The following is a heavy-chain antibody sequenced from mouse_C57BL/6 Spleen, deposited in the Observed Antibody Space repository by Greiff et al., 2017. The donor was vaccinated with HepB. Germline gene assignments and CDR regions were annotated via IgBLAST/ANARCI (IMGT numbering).Heavy chain of an antibody. CDR3: ARGAYYSNYEGGYFDY. J-gene: IGHJ2*01. D-gene: IGHD2-5*01. CDR1: GYTFTSYW. V-gene: IGHV1-64*01. Sequence: QVQLQQSGAELVKPGASVKLSCKASGYTFTSYWMHWVKQRPGQGLEWIGMIHPNSGSTNYNEKFKSKATLTVDKSSSTAYMQLSSLTSEDSAVYYCARGAYYSNYEGGYFDYWGQGTTLTVSS. CDR2: IHPNSGST.